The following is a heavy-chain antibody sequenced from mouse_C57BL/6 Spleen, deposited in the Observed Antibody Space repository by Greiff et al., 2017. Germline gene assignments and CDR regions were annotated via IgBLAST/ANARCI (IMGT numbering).Heavy chain of an antibody. J-gene: IGHJ2*01. CDR3: DRRDYYGSSYDY. D-gene: IGHD1-1*01. CDR1: GYTFTSYG. Sequence: QVQLRQSGAELARPGASVKLSCKASGYTFTSYGISWVKQRPGQGLEWIGEIYPRSGNTYYNEKFKGKATLTADKSSSTAYMELRSLTSEDSAVYFCDRRDYYGSSYDYWGQGTTLTVSS. V-gene: IGHV1-81*01. CDR2: IYPRSGNT.